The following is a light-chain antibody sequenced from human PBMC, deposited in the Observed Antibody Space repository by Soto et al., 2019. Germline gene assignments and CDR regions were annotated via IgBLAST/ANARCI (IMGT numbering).Light chain of an antibody. Sequence: QAVVTQPPSVSGAPGQRVTISCTGSSSNIGAGYHVHWYQQLPGTAPKLLIYGNSNRPSGVPDRFSGSKSGTSASLAITGLQAEDEADYYCQSYDSSLSGAVFGGGTKLNVL. CDR3: QSYDSSLSGAV. CDR1: SSNIGAGYH. J-gene: IGLJ2*01. CDR2: GNS. V-gene: IGLV1-40*01.